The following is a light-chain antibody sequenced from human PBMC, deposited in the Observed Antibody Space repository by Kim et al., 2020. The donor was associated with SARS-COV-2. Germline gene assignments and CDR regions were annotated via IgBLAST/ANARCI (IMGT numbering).Light chain of an antibody. V-gene: IGLV1-40*01. CDR2: GNT. J-gene: IGLJ3*02. CDR3: QSYDSSLCGSV. Sequence: QSVLTQPPSVSGAPGQRVTISCTGTSSNIGTGYDVHWYQQLPGTAPKLLIYGNTNRPSGVPDRFSGSKSGTSASLAISGLQAGDEADYYCQSYDSSLCGSVFGGGTQLTVL. CDR1: SSNIGTGYD.